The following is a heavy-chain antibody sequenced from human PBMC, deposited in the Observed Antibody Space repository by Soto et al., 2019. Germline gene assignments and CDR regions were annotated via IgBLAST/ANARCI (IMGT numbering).Heavy chain of an antibody. Sequence: PSETLSLTCAVSSDSISRSHWLTWVRQSPGKGLEWLGDIYYSGSTYYNPSLRSRVTISVDTSKNQFSLKLSSVTAADTAVYYCARQPTTGDTDLWFDPWGQGTLVTVSS. J-gene: IGHJ5*02. D-gene: IGHD2-21*01. CDR1: SDSISRSHW. CDR3: ARQPTTGDTDLWFDP. CDR2: IYYSGST. V-gene: IGHV4-4*02.